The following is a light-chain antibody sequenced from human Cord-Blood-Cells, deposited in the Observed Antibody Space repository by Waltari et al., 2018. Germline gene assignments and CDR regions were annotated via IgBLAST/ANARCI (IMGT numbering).Light chain of an antibody. V-gene: IGLV2-14*01. CDR1: SSDVGGYHY. Sequence: QSALTQPASVSASLGQSITISCTGTSSDVGGYHYSSWYQQHPGKAPKLMIYEVSNRPSGVSNRFSGSKSGNTASLTISGLQAEDEADYYCSSYTSSSTYVFGTGTKVTVL. CDR2: EVS. J-gene: IGLJ1*01. CDR3: SSYTSSSTYV.